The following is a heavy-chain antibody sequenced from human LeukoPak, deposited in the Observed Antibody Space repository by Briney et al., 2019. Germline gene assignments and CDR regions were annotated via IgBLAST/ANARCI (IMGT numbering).Heavy chain of an antibody. V-gene: IGHV3-21*01. D-gene: IGHD3-10*01. CDR3: ARGGKNAFDS. J-gene: IGHJ3*02. CDR2: ISSTSTYI. CDR1: GFTFSTYT. Sequence: GGSLRLSCAASGFTFSTYTMNWVRQAPGKGLEWVSSISSTSTYIYDEGSVKGRFTISRDNAETSLYLQMNSLRGEDAAVYYCARGGKNAFDSWGQGTMVTVSS.